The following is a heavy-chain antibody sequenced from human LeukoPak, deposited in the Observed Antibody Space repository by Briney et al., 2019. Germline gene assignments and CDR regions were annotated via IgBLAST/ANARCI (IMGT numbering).Heavy chain of an antibody. J-gene: IGHJ5*01. Sequence: GGSLRLSCAASGFTFSSYAMDWVRQAPGKGLEWVSAISGSGGSTYYADSVKGRFTISRDNPKTTLFLQMKRLRAEDTAVYYCAKDLHDYGNYVGWFDSWGQGTLVTVSS. V-gene: IGHV3-23*01. D-gene: IGHD4-11*01. CDR3: AKDLHDYGNYVGWFDS. CDR1: GFTFSSYA. CDR2: ISGSGGST.